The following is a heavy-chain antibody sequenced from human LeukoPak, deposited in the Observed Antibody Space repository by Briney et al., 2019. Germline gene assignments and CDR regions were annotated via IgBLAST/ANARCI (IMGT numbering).Heavy chain of an antibody. D-gene: IGHD3-22*01. CDR3: ARPSMYYDSDNYYYPFDY. CDR2: IYPGDSDT. J-gene: IGHJ4*02. V-gene: IGHV5-51*01. CDR1: GYSFTNYW. Sequence: GESLKISCKGSGYSFTNYWIGWVRQMPGKGLEWMGIIYPGDSDTRYSPSFQGQVTISADKSISTAYLQWSSLKASDTAMYYCARPSMYYDSDNYYYPFDYWGQGTLVTVSS.